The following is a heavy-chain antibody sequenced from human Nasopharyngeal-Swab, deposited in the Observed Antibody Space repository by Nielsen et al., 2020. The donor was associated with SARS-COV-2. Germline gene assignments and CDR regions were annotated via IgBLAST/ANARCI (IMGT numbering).Heavy chain of an antibody. Sequence: WIRQPPGKGLEYIGYIYYTGSTYYSPSLKGRVTMAVDTSKNQLSLKLTSVTAADTAVYYCARHGASGSFGDYWGQGTLVTVPS. V-gene: IGHV4-59*08. CDR2: IYYTGST. J-gene: IGHJ4*02. CDR3: ARHGASGSFGDY. D-gene: IGHD3-10*01.